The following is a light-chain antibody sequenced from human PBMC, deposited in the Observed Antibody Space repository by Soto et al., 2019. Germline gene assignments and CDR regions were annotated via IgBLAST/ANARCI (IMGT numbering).Light chain of an antibody. CDR3: QKYDSVPT. Sequence: IQMTQSPSSLSASVGDTVTITCRPGQGIGRSLAWYQQKPGTVPKVLIHAASTLQSVVSSRFSGSGSGTYFTLTISSLQPEDVATYYRQKYDSVPTFGPGTKLEI. J-gene: IGKJ1*01. V-gene: IGKV1-27*01. CDR2: AAS. CDR1: QGIGRS.